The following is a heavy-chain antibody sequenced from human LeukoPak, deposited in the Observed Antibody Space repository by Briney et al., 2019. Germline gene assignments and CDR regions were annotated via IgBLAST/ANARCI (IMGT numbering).Heavy chain of an antibody. CDR3: ARGILWFGELPDYYYYMDV. J-gene: IGHJ6*03. CDR2: ISSSGSTI. Sequence: PGGSLRLSCAASGFTFSDYYMSWIRQAPGKGLEWVSYISSSGSTIYYADSVKGRFTISRDNAKNSLYLQMNSLRAVDTAVYYCARGILWFGELPDYYYYMDVWGKGTTVTVSS. V-gene: IGHV3-11*04. CDR1: GFTFSDYY. D-gene: IGHD3-10*01.